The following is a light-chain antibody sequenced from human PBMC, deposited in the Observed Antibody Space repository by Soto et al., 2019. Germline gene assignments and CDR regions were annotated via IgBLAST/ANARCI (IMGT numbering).Light chain of an antibody. J-gene: IGKJ5*01. V-gene: IGKV1-39*01. Sequence: DIQMTQSPSSLSASVGDRVTITCRASESIARHLNWYQQKPGKAPKLLIYAASSLQNGVPSRFRGGGSGTDFTLTINTLHPEDFAAYYCQQTYSTLSITFGQGTRLQIK. CDR3: QQTYSTLSIT. CDR2: AAS. CDR1: ESIARH.